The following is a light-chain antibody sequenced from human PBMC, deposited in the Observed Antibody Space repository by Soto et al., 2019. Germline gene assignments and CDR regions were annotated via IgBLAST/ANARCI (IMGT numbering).Light chain of an antibody. CDR1: SGSIGSNS. V-gene: IGLV6-57*04. Sequence: NFMLTQPYSVSESPGKTVTISCTRSSGSIGSNSVQWYRQRPGSAPTIVIYEDDQRPSGVPNRFAGSIDRSSNSASLTISGLQTEDEADYYCQSYDTNTVVFGGGTKLTVL. J-gene: IGLJ2*01. CDR3: QSYDTNTVV. CDR2: EDD.